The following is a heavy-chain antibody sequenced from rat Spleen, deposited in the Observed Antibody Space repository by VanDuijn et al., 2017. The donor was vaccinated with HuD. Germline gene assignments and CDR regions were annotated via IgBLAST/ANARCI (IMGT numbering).Heavy chain of an antibody. CDR2: INPAGGDT. J-gene: IGHJ3*01. Sequence: EVQLVESGGGLVQPGKSLKLSCVASGFTFSGYWMYWIRQTPGRGLEWVSSINPAGGDTYYPDSVKGRFTISRDNAQNNLYLQMNSLRSEDTATYYCTTVVQGHGFAYWGQGTLVTVSS. CDR3: TTVVQGHGFAY. V-gene: IGHV5-58*01. D-gene: IGHD1-1*01. CDR1: GFTFSGYW.